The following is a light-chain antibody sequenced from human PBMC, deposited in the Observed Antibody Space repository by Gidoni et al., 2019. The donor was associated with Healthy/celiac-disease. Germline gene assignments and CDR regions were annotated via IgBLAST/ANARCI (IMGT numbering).Light chain of an antibody. CDR3: QAWDSSPGV. CDR1: KLGDKY. J-gene: IGLJ2*01. Sequence: SYELTQPPSVSGSPGQTASITCSGDKLGDKYACWYQQKPGQSPVLVIYQDSKRPSGIPERFSGSNSGNTATLTISGTQAMDEADYYCQAWDSSPGVFGGGTKLTVL. V-gene: IGLV3-1*01. CDR2: QDS.